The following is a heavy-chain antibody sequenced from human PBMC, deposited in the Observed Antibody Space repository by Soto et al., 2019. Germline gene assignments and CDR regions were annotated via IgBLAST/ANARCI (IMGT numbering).Heavy chain of an antibody. Sequence: QVQLVQSGAEVKKPGASVKVSCKASGYTFTGYYMHWVRQAPGQGLEWMGWINPNSGATNYAQKFQGWVTMTRDTSISTAYMVLSRLRSDDTAVYYCTKTARGYSGYDPLDYWGQGTLVTVSS. CDR1: GYTFTGYY. CDR2: INPNSGAT. D-gene: IGHD5-12*01. CDR3: TKTARGYSGYDPLDY. V-gene: IGHV1-2*04. J-gene: IGHJ4*02.